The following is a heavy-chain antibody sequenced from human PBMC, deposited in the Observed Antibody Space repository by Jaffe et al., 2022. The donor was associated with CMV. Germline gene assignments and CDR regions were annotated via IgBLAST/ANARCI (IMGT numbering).Heavy chain of an antibody. J-gene: IGHJ6*03. V-gene: IGHV1-69*09. CDR2: ILPMLNIA. D-gene: IGHD6-19*01. Sequence: QVQLVQSGAEVRKPGSSVTVSCKASGGTFSSYAISWVRQAPGQGLEWMGRILPMLNIANYAQNFQDRVTITADKATNTAYMELSSLGSEDTAVYYCARELLTSGWNRLDYYYHYMDVWGQGTTVTVSS. CDR3: ARELLTSGWNRLDYYYHYMDV. CDR1: GGTFSSYA.